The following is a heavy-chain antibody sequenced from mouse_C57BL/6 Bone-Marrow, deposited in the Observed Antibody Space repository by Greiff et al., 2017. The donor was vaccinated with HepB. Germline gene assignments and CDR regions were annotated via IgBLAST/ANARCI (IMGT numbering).Heavy chain of an antibody. D-gene: IGHD2-5*01. CDR2: INPNNGGT. J-gene: IGHJ1*03. CDR3: ARDYSNYGGWYFDV. CDR1: GYTFTDYN. V-gene: IGHV1-18*01. Sequence: VQLQQSGPELVKPGASVKIPCKASGYTFTDYNMDWVKQSHGKSLEWIGDINPNNGGTIYNQKFKGKATLTVDKSSSTAYMELRSLTSEDTAVYYCARDYSNYGGWYFDVWGTGTTVTVSS.